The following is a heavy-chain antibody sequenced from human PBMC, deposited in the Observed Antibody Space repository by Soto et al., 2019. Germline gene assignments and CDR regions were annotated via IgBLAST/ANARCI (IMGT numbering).Heavy chain of an antibody. CDR3: AKTGTFIVVVPAAMPWA. CDR1: GFTFSSYA. Sequence: GGSLRLSCAASGFTFSSYAMSWVRQAPGKGLEWVSAISGSGGSTYYADSVKGRFTISRDNSKNTLYLQMNSLRAEDTAVYYCAKTGTFIVVVPAAMPWAWGQGTLVTVSS. V-gene: IGHV3-23*01. CDR2: ISGSGGST. J-gene: IGHJ5*02. D-gene: IGHD2-2*01.